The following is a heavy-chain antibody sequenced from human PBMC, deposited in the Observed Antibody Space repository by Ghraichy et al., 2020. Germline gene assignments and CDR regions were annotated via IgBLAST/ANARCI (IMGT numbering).Heavy chain of an antibody. D-gene: IGHD2-15*01. CDR2: IYPGDSDT. J-gene: IGHJ6*02. Sequence: GGSLRLSCKGSGYSFTSYWIGWVRQMPGKGLEWMGIIYPGDSDTRYSPSFQGQVTISADKSISTAYLQWSSLKASDTAMYYCARLCSGGSCDYYYYGMDVWGQGTTVTVSS. V-gene: IGHV5-51*01. CDR3: ARLCSGGSCDYYYYGMDV. CDR1: GYSFTSYW.